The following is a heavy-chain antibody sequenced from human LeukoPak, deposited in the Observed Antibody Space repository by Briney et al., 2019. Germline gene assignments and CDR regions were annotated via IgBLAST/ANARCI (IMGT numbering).Heavy chain of an antibody. V-gene: IGHV3-23*01. CDR2: ISGSGDAT. CDR3: AKLRGLSSSSENNWFDP. CDR1: GFTFTSYG. D-gene: IGHD6-6*01. J-gene: IGHJ5*02. Sequence: GGSLRLSCVASGFTFTSYGISWVRQAPGKRLEWVSGISGSGDATYYADSVKGRFTISRDNSKNTLYLQMNSLRAEETAVYYCAKLRGLSSSSENNWFDPWGQGTLVTVSS.